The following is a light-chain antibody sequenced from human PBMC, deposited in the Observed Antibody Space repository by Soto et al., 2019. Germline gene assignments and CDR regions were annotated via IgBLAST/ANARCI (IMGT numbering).Light chain of an antibody. CDR1: QSIRSY. Sequence: DIQMTQSPSSLSASVGDRVTITCRASQSIRSYLNWYQQKPGKAPKLLIYKASSLESGVPSRFSGSGSGTEFTLTISSLQPDDFATYYCQQYNSYSQTFGQGTKLEIK. CDR2: KAS. J-gene: IGKJ2*01. CDR3: QQYNSYSQT. V-gene: IGKV1-5*03.